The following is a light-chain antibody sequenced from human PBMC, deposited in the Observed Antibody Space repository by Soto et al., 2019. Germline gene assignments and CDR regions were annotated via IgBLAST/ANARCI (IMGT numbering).Light chain of an antibody. CDR2: AAS. CDR1: QGIRND. V-gene: IGKV1-6*01. Sequence: AIQMTQSPSSLSASVGDRVTITCRASQGIRNDLGWYQQKPGKAPKLLIYAASSLQRGFPSRFSGSGSGTDFTLTISRLQTEDFAPYYCLQDYSYPWTFGQGTKVEIK. CDR3: LQDYSYPWT. J-gene: IGKJ1*01.